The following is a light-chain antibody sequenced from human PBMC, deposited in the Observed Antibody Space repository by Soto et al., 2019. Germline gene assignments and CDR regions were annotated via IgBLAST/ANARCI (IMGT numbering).Light chain of an antibody. CDR2: AAS. J-gene: IGKJ1*01. CDR1: QGIRND. CDR3: LQDYNYRTWT. V-gene: IGKV1-6*01. Sequence: AIQMTQSPSSLSASVGDRVTITCRASQGIRNDLGRYQQKPGKAPKLLIYAASSLQSGVPSRFSGSGSGTDFTLTISSLQPEDFATYYCLQDYNYRTWTFGQGTKVDIK.